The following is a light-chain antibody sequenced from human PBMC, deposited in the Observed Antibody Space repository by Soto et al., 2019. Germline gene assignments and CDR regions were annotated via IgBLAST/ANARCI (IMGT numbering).Light chain of an antibody. J-gene: IGKJ4*01. CDR3: QQYGSSPLT. Sequence: TGSLSPGERATLSCSASQSVSSSYLSWYQQKPGQAPRLLIYGASSRATGIPDRFSGSGSGTDFTLTISRLEPEDFAVYYCQQYGSSPLTFGGGTKVDIK. V-gene: IGKV3-20*01. CDR2: GAS. CDR1: QSVSSSY.